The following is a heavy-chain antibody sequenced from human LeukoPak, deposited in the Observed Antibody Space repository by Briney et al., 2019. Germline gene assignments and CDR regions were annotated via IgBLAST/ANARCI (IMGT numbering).Heavy chain of an antibody. CDR2: IKSKNDGGTT. V-gene: IGHV3-15*07. D-gene: IGHD6-13*01. J-gene: IGHJ4*02. CDR3: TTRIAAAGTGGDY. CDR1: GFTFSNAW. Sequence: GGSLRLSCAASGFTFSNAWMKWVRQAPGKGLEWVGRIKSKNDGGTTDYAARVKGRFTIPRDDSKNTLYLQMNSLKTEDTAVYYCTTRIAAAGTGGDYWGQGTLVTVSS.